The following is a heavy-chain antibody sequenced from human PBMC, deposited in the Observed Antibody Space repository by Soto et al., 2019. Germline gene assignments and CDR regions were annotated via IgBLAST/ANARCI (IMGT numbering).Heavy chain of an antibody. Sequence: PGGSLRLSCAGSGFTFSSYAMSWVRQAPGKGLEWVSGISGSGDSTYYADSVKGRFTISRDNSKNTLYLQMNSLRAEDTAVYYRAKRNLEWRYCESTTCYPFGYWGQGTLVTVSS. J-gene: IGHJ4*02. D-gene: IGHD2-2*01. CDR2: ISGSGDST. V-gene: IGHV3-23*01. CDR3: AKRNLEWRYCESTTCYPFGY. CDR1: GFTFSSYA.